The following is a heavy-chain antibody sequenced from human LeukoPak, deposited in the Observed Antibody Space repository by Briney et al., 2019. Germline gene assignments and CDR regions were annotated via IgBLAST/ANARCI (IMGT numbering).Heavy chain of an antibody. CDR3: ARSAYYYDSSGYYYTLFDY. CDR2: VRYDGVNK. Sequence: GGSLRLSCAASGFTFSDFGMHWVRQDPGKGLEWVAFVRYDGVNKYYADSVKGRFTISRDNSKNTLYLQMNSLRAEDTAVYYCARSAYYYDSSGYYYTLFDYWGQGTLVTVSS. V-gene: IGHV3-30*02. CDR1: GFTFSDFG. J-gene: IGHJ4*02. D-gene: IGHD3-22*01.